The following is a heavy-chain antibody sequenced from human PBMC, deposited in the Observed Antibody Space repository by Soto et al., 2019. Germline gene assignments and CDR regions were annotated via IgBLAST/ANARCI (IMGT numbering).Heavy chain of an antibody. V-gene: IGHV3-30*18. J-gene: IGHJ6*02. CDR2: ISYDGSNK. CDR3: AKEGGMDV. CDR1: GFTFSSYG. Sequence: PGGSLRLSXAASGFTFSSYGMHWVRQAPGKGLEWVAVISYDGSNKYYADSVKGRFTISRDNSKNTLYLQMNSLRAEDTAVYYCAKEGGMDVWGQGTTVTVSS.